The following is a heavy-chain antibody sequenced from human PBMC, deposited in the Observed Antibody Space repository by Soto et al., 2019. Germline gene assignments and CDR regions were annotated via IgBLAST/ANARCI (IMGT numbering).Heavy chain of an antibody. CDR1: GYTFTSYG. V-gene: IGHV1-18*01. CDR2: ISAYNGNT. CDR3: SRDEAYKWNDGGWFDP. J-gene: IGHJ5*02. D-gene: IGHD1-1*01. Sequence: QVQLVQSGAEVKKPGASVKVSCKASGYTFTSYGISWVRQASGQGLEWMGWISAYNGNTKYAQKLQGRITMTTDTSTSTAYMELRSPRSDETAVYYCSRDEAYKWNDGGWFDPWGQGTLVTVSS.